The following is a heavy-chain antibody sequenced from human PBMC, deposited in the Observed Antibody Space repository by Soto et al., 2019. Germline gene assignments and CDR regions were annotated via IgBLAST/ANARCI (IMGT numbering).Heavy chain of an antibody. V-gene: IGHV4-59*08. Sequence: QVQLQESGPGLAKPSETLSLTCTVSGGSISTYYWSWIRQPPGKGLEWIGYIYYSGSTNYNPSLKSRVTISVATSKNHFPLKLSSVTAADTAVYYCARGGWRHIDYWGQGTLVTVSS. CDR1: GGSISTYY. D-gene: IGHD3-3*01. CDR3: ARGGWRHIDY. J-gene: IGHJ4*02. CDR2: IYYSGST.